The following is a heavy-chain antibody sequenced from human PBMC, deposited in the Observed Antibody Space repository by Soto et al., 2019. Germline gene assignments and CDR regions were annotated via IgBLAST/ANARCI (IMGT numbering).Heavy chain of an antibody. CDR1: GNTFTYRY. Sequence: QMQLVQSGAEVKKTGSSVTVSCKALGNTFTYRYLHWVRQAPGQALEWMGWITPFSGDVHYAQRFQERVNMTRDRSINTAYMQMSSLRSEDTAMYFCASGGAGSGPFTWELPDHWGQGTLVTVSS. CDR3: ASGGAGSGPFTWELPDH. CDR2: ITPFSGDV. J-gene: IGHJ4*02. V-gene: IGHV1-45*02. D-gene: IGHD3-16*01.